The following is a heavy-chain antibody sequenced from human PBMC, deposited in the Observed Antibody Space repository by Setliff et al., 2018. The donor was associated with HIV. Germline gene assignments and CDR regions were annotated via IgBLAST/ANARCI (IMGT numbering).Heavy chain of an antibody. CDR1: GFTFSSYS. V-gene: IGHV3-48*01. J-gene: IGHJ4*02. Sequence: PGGSLRLSCAASGFTFSSYSMNWVRQAPGKGLEWVSYISSSSSTIYYADFVKGRFTISRDKSKNTLYLQMNSLRAEDTAVYYCAKNSAWAVIGSDYYLDFWGQGTLVTVSS. D-gene: IGHD6-19*01. CDR3: AKNSAWAVIGSDYYLDF. CDR2: ISSSSSTI.